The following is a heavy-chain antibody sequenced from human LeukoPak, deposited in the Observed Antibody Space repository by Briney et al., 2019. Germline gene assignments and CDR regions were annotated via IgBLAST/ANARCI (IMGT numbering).Heavy chain of an antibody. CDR1: GYSISSNYY. J-gene: IGHJ4*02. CDR3: AREGGYPFDY. Sequence: ASETLSLTCTVSGYSISSNYYWGWIRQPPGKGLEWTGSIDHSGSTYYNPSLKSRITISVDTSKNHFSLRLSSVTAADTAVYYCAREGGYPFDYWGQGTLVTVSS. V-gene: IGHV4-38-2*02. CDR2: IDHSGST. D-gene: IGHD1-26*01.